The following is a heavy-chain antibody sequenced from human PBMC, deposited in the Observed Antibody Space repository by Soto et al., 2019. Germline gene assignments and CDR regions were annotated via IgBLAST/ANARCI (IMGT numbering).Heavy chain of an antibody. Sequence: GASVKVPCKASGYTFSGYYIHWVRQAPGQGLEWMGWINPNSGDTNYAQKFRGRVTMTRGTSTTTAYMELSRLRSDDTAVYYCARAGTGRIRYYYYGMDVWGQGTTVTVSS. CDR1: GYTFSGYY. CDR3: ARAGTGRIRYYYYGMDV. D-gene: IGHD1-1*01. V-gene: IGHV1-2*02. CDR2: INPNSGDT. J-gene: IGHJ6*02.